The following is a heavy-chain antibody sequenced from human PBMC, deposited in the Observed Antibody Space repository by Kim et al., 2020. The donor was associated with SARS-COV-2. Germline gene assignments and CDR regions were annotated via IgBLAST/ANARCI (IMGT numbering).Heavy chain of an antibody. J-gene: IGHJ3*02. Sequence: YSPAVQGQVTISADKSISTAYLQWSSLKASDTAMYYCARSGVGYTDAFDIWGQGTMVTVSS. D-gene: IGHD2-8*02. V-gene: IGHV5-51*01. CDR3: ARSGVGYTDAFDI.